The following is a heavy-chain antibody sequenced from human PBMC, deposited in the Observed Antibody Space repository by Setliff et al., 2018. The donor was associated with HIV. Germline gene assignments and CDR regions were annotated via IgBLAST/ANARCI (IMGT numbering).Heavy chain of an antibody. CDR2: IYTSGST. J-gene: IGHJ4*02. CDR1: GGSISSGSYY. CDR3: ARGQWLVARLDY. Sequence: SETLSLTCTVSGGSISSGSYYWSWIRQPAGKGLEWIGRIYTSGSTKYNPSLKSRVTISVDTSKNQFSLKLSSVTAADTAVYYCARGQWLVARLDYWGQGTLVTVSS. D-gene: IGHD6-19*01. V-gene: IGHV4-61*02.